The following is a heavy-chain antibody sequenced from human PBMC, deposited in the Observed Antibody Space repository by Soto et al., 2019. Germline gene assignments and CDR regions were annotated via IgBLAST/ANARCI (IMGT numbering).Heavy chain of an antibody. Sequence: EVQLVESGGGLVQPGGSLRLSCAASGFSFSDHYMDWVRQAPGKGLEWVGRIRKKVNSYTTEYAASVKGRFTISSDDPKNSLFLQMNSLKPEDRAVYYCTRFYYCSGPSDYWGQGTLVTVSS. J-gene: IGHJ4*02. CDR3: TRFYYCSGPSDY. CDR1: GFSFSDHY. CDR2: IRKKVNSYTT. V-gene: IGHV3-72*01. D-gene: IGHD3-10*01.